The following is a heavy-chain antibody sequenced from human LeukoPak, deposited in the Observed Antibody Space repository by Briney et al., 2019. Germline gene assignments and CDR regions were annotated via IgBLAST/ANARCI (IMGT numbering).Heavy chain of an antibody. CDR2: IYTSGST. Sequence: SETLSLTCTVSGGSISSYYWSWIRQPAGKGLEWIGRIYTSGSTNYNPSLKSRVTMSVDTSKNQFSLQLNSVTPEDTAVYYCARDDDGTDAFDIWGQGTMVTVSS. J-gene: IGHJ3*02. V-gene: IGHV4-4*07. D-gene: IGHD1-1*01. CDR1: GGSISSYY. CDR3: ARDDDGTDAFDI.